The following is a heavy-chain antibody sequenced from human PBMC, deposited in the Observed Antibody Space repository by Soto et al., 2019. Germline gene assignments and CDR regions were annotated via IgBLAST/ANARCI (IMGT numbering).Heavy chain of an antibody. CDR2: ISYDGSNK. CDR3: AKVSSGWPGAFDI. J-gene: IGHJ3*02. CDR1: RFTFSSYC. V-gene: IGHV3-30*18. Sequence: RESLRPSCAPSRFTFSSYCMQWVRQAAGKGLEWVAVISYDGSNKYYADSVKGRFTISRDNSKNTLYLQMNSLGAEDTAVYYCAKVSSGWPGAFDIWGQGTMVTVSS. D-gene: IGHD6-19*01.